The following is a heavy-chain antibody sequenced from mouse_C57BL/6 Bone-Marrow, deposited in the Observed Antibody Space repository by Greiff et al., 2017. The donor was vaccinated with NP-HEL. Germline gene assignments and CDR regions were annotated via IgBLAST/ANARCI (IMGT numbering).Heavy chain of an antibody. CDR3: TRYYDYDDWFAY. V-gene: IGHV6-3*01. J-gene: IGHJ3*01. CDR1: GFTFSNYW. D-gene: IGHD2-4*01. Sequence: EVKLMESGGGLVQPGGSMKLSCVASGFTFSNYWMNWVRQSPEKGLEWVAQIRLKSDNYATHYAESVKGRFTISRDDSKSSVYLQMNNLRAEDTGIYYCTRYYDYDDWFAYWGQGTLVTVSA. CDR2: IRLKSDNYAT.